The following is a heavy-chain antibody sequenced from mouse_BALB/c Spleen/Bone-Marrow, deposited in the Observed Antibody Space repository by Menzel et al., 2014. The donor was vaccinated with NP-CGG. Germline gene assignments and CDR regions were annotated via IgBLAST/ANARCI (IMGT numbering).Heavy chain of an antibody. CDR3: ARDGDYDEGYAMDY. V-gene: IGHV1-54*01. CDR1: GYAFTNYL. J-gene: IGHJ4*01. Sequence: VHLVESGAELVRPGTSVKVSCKASGYAFTNYLIEWVKQRPGQGLEWIGVINPGSGGTKYNEKFKGKATLTADKSSSTAYMQLSSLTSDDSAVYFCARDGDYDEGYAMDYWGQGTSVTVSS. D-gene: IGHD2-4*01. CDR2: INPGSGGT.